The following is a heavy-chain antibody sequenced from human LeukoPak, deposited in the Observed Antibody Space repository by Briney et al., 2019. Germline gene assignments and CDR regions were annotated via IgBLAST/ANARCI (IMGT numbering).Heavy chain of an antibody. CDR3: TRDGGSFCDFD. CDR1: GFSFRNYA. Sequence: GGSLGLSCVASGFSFRNYAIHWVRQAPGKGLEYVSVINTDGRITYYADSVKGRFTISRDNSKNTVYLQMGSLRGEDMAVYYCTRDGGSFCDFDYGAREPWSPSPQ. D-gene: IGHD1-26*01. CDR2: INTDGRIT. V-gene: IGHV3-64*02. J-gene: IGHJ4*02.